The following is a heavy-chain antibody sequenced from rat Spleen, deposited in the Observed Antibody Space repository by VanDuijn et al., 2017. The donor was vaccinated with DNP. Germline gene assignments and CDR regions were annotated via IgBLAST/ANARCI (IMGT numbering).Heavy chain of an antibody. J-gene: IGHJ1*01. CDR3: ARANYDGTYYPNWYFDF. CDR1: GYSITSNY. V-gene: IGHV3-1*01. CDR2: ISYSGST. Sequence: EVQLQESGPGLVKPSQSLSLTCSVTGYSITSNYWGWIRKFPGNKMEWMGYISYSGSTGYSPSLKVRISITRDTSKRQFFLQLNSVTTVDTATYYCARANYDGTYYPNWYFDFWGPGTTVTVSS. D-gene: IGHD1-12*02.